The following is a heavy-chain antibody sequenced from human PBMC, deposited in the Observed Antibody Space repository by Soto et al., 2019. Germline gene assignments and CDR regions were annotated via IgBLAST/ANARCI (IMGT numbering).Heavy chain of an antibody. CDR1: GVSISSGDYY. CDR3: ARGPPLGY. J-gene: IGHJ4*02. CDR2: IYHSRST. Sequence: PSETLSLTCTVSGVSISSGDYYXSWIRQPPGKGLECIGYIYHSRSTYYNPSLKSRVTISVDRSKNQFSLKLSSVTAADTAVYYCARGPPLGYWGQGTLVTVSS. V-gene: IGHV4-30-2*01.